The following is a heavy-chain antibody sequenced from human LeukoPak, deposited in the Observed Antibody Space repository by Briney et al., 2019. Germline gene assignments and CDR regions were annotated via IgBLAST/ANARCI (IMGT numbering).Heavy chain of an antibody. J-gene: IGHJ5*02. CDR3: ARDLRYCSSTSCSPGSGWFDP. Sequence: ASVKVSCKASGGTFSSYAISWVRQAPGQGLEWMGWINPNSGGTNYAQKFQGRVTMTRDTSISTAYMELSRLRSDDTAVYYCARDLRYCSSTSCSPGSGWFDPWGQGTLVTVSS. V-gene: IGHV1-2*02. CDR1: GGTFSSYA. D-gene: IGHD2-2*01. CDR2: INPNSGGT.